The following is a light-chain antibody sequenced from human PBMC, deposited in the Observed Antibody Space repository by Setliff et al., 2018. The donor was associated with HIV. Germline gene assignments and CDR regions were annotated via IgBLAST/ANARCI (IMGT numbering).Light chain of an antibody. J-gene: IGLJ1*01. CDR2: EVS. Sequence: QSALTQPASVSGSPGQSITISCTGTSSDVGSYNLVSWYQQHPGEAPQLIIYEVSKRPSGVSNRFSGSKSGNTASLTISGLQAEDEADYYCCSYAGSSTYVFGTGTKVTVL. CDR1: SSDVGSYNL. CDR3: CSYAGSSTYV. V-gene: IGLV2-23*02.